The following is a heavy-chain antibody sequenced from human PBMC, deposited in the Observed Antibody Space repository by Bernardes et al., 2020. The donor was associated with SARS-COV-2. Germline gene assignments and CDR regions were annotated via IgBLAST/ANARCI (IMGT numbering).Heavy chain of an antibody. CDR1: GFPFNSYW. D-gene: IGHD3-10*01. CDR2: LTEYGSIA. J-gene: IGHJ2*01. CDR3: VRDPYLGSGSYPQPYWYFDL. Sequence: WSLRLSCAASGFPFNSYWLHLVRPAPGKGLVWVALLTEYGSIATYADSVKGRFTISRDNAKNTVYLQMSSLRPDDTATYFCVRDPYLGSGSYPQPYWYFDLWGRGTLVTVSS. V-gene: IGHV3-74*01.